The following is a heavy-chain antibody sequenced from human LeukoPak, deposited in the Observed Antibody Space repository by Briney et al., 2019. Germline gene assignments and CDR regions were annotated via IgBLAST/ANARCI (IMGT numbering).Heavy chain of an antibody. V-gene: IGHV3-53*01. Sequence: GGSLRLYCAASGFTASSNYMNWVRQAPGKGLEWVSVIYSGGTTYYTDSVKGRFIISRDNSKNTLYLQMNSLRVEDTAVYYCARGSGTNYFDYWGQGTLVTVSS. D-gene: IGHD5-12*01. J-gene: IGHJ4*02. CDR3: ARGSGTNYFDY. CDR1: GFTASSNY. CDR2: IYSGGTT.